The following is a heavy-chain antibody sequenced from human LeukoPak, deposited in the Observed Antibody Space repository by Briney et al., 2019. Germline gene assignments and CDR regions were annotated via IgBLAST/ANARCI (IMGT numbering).Heavy chain of an antibody. D-gene: IGHD2-2*02. Sequence: SETLSLTCAVYGGSFSGYYWSWIRQPPGKGLEWIGEINHSGSTNYNPSLKSRVTISVDTSKNQFSLKLSSVTAADTAVYYCASETDCSSTSCYNRWGQGTLVTVSS. CDR3: ASETDCSSTSCYNR. V-gene: IGHV4-34*01. CDR1: GGSFSGYY. J-gene: IGHJ4*02. CDR2: INHSGST.